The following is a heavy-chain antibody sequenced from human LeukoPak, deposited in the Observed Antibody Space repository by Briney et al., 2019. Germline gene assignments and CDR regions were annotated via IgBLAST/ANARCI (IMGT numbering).Heavy chain of an antibody. Sequence: GGSLRLSCAASGFPFSNYAMSWVRQAPGKGLEWVSALTASSGSTYSADSVKGRFTISRDNSKNTLYLQMDSLRVEDPAVYYCTRIRHCDSTYCPDASDIWGQGTMVTVSS. V-gene: IGHV3-23*01. CDR1: GFPFSNYA. D-gene: IGHD2/OR15-2a*01. CDR3: TRIRHCDSTYCPDASDI. CDR2: LTASSGST. J-gene: IGHJ3*02.